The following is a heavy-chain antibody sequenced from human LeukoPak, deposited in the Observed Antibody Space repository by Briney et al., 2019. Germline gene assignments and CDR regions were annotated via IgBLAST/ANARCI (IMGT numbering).Heavy chain of an antibody. J-gene: IGHJ6*02. Sequence: GESLKISSKGSGYSFTSYWIGWVRQMPGKGLEWMGIIYPGDSDTRYSPSFQGQVTISADKSISTAYLQWSSLKASDTAMYYCAGGSLDYYYGMDVWGQGTTVTVTS. CDR1: GYSFTSYW. V-gene: IGHV5-51*01. D-gene: IGHD2-15*01. CDR2: IYPGDSDT. CDR3: AGGSLDYYYGMDV.